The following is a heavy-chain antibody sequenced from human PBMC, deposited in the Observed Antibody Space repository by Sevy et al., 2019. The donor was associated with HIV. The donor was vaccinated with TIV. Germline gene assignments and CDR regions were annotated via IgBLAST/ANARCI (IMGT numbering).Heavy chain of an antibody. Sequence: GGSLRLSCAASGFTFSSYAMSWVRQAPGKGLEWVSAISGSGGSTYYAHSVKGRFTISRDNSKNTLYLQMNSLRAEDTAVYYCAKDYYYDSSGYPHGDAFDIWGQGTMVTVSS. CDR1: GFTFSSYA. J-gene: IGHJ3*02. CDR2: ISGSGGST. V-gene: IGHV3-23*01. D-gene: IGHD3-22*01. CDR3: AKDYYYDSSGYPHGDAFDI.